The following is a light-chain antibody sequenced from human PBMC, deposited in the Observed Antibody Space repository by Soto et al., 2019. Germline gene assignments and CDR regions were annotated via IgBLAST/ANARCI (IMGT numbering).Light chain of an antibody. CDR3: SSYAGNNNLV. J-gene: IGLJ3*02. CDR2: DVN. Sequence: QSALTQPPSASGSPGQSVTISCTGTSSDVGRYNYVSWYQQHPGKAPQLIIFDVNERPSGVPHRFSGSKSGNTASLTVSGLQADDEAVYYCSSYAGNNNLVFGGGTKVTVL. V-gene: IGLV2-8*01. CDR1: SSDVGRYNY.